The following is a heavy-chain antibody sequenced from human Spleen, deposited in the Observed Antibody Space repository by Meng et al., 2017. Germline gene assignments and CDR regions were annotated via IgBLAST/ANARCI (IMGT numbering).Heavy chain of an antibody. CDR2: IYSGGST. V-gene: IGHV3-53*05. CDR1: GGSFGPYY. J-gene: IGHJ6*02. CDR3: ARDPGMDV. Sequence: GESLKISCAVYGGSFGPYYWSWIRQPPGKGLEWVSVIYSGGSTYYADSVKGRFTISRDNSKNTLYLQMNSLRAEDTAVYYCARDPGMDVWGQGTTVTVSS.